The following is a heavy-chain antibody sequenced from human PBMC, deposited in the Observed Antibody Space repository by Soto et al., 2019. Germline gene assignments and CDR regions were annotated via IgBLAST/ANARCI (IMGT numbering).Heavy chain of an antibody. D-gene: IGHD3-10*01. CDR2: IWKVGSNK. V-gene: IGHV3-33*01. CDR3: ARDRNYGSGSYYNFLRNDAFDI. CDR1: GFTFSSYG. J-gene: IGHJ3*02. Sequence: QVQLVESGGGVVQPGRSLRLSCAASGFTFSSYGMHWVRQAQGKGLGWGEVIWKVGSNKYYEDSVKGRFTISRDNSKNTLYLQMNSLRAEDTAVYYCARDRNYGSGSYYNFLRNDAFDIWGQGTMVTVSS.